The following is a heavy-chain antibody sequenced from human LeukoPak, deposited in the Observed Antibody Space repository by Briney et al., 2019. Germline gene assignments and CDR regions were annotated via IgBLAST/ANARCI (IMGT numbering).Heavy chain of an antibody. CDR3: ARESSTSQTNLFDY. Sequence: SETLSLTCTVSGGSISSGGYYWSWIRQHPGKGLEWIGYIYYSGSTCYNPSLKSRVTMSVDTSKNQFSLRLSSVTAADTAIYYCARESSTSQTNLFDYWGQGTLVTVSS. CDR2: IYYSGST. D-gene: IGHD6-6*01. J-gene: IGHJ4*02. CDR1: GGSISSGGYY. V-gene: IGHV4-31*03.